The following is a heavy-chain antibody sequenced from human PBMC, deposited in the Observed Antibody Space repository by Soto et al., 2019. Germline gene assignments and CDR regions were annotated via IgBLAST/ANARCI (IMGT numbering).Heavy chain of an antibody. CDR3: AKGRYFDSSGGCANY. CDR2: ISGSGHAT. Sequence: EVKLSASGGGFIPPGASARLSCITSGFIFDNYAMSWVRQSPRRGLEWVAAISGSGHATYYTQSVQGRFIISRDKSKKTVFLQMNNLRAEDTAVYYCAKGRYFDSSGGCANYWGLGTLVTVSS. CDR1: GFIFDNYA. V-gene: IGHV3-23*01. J-gene: IGHJ4*02. D-gene: IGHD3-22*01.